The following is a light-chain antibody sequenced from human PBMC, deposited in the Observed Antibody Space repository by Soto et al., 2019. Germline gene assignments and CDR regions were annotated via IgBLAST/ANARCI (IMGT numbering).Light chain of an antibody. CDR2: GAS. V-gene: IGKV3-15*01. Sequence: ETVMTQSPATLSVSPVDISTLSCTASQSVGSDLAWYQQKRGQAPRLLIYGASTRATGIPARFSGSASGTEFTLTISGLQSEDFAVYYCQQYKNWPPITFGQGTQLEIK. CDR1: QSVGSD. J-gene: IGKJ5*01. CDR3: QQYKNWPPIT.